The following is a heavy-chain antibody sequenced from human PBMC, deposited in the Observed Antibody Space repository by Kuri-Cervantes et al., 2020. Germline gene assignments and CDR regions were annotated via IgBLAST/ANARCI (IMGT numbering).Heavy chain of an antibody. CDR1: GFTFSSHA. D-gene: IGHD3-10*01. CDR3: ARRQGAVRITMVRGVTRQYYFDY. J-gene: IGHJ4*02. V-gene: IGHV3-30-3*01. Sequence: GGSLRLSCAASGFTFSSHAFHWVRQTPGKGLEWVALIFFDGSNKEYADSVKGRFTISRDNAKNSLYLQMNSLRAEDTAVYYCARRQGAVRITMVRGVTRQYYFDYWGQGTLVTVSS. CDR2: IFFDGSNK.